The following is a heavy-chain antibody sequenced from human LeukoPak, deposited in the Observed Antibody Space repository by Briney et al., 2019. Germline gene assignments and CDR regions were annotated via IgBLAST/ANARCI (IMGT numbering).Heavy chain of an antibody. V-gene: IGHV4-39*07. Sequence: PSETLSLTCTVSGGSIRSSSYYWGWIRQSPGKGLEWIGSIYYSGSTHYNPSLKSRVTISVDMSKNQFSLKLSSVTAADTAVYYCARDHNQYYYGSGVSGGWFDPWGQGTLVTVSS. J-gene: IGHJ5*02. CDR2: IYYSGST. CDR3: ARDHNQYYYGSGVSGGWFDP. CDR1: GGSIRSSSYY. D-gene: IGHD3-10*01.